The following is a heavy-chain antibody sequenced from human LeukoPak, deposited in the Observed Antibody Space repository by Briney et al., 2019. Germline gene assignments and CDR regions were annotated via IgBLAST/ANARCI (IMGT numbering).Heavy chain of an antibody. D-gene: IGHD4-17*01. CDR2: ISWDGGST. Sequence: PGGSLRLSCAASGFTFYDYTMHWVRQAPGKGLEWVSLISWDGGSTFYAVSVKGRFTISRDNRKHSLYLQMNSLRTEDTALYYCAKAYGDLTAGFDYWGQGTLVTVSS. J-gene: IGHJ4*02. V-gene: IGHV3-43*01. CDR1: GFTFYDYT. CDR3: AKAYGDLTAGFDY.